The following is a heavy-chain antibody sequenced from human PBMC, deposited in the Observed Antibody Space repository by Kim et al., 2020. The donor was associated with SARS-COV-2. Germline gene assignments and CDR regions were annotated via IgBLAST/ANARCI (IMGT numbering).Heavy chain of an antibody. CDR3: ARRPFGVVAPFFDY. D-gene: IGHD3-3*01. Sequence: NPSHKSRVTISVDTSKNQFSLKLSSVTAADTAVYYCARRPFGVVAPFFDYWGQGTLVTVSS. V-gene: IGHV4-59*08. J-gene: IGHJ4*02.